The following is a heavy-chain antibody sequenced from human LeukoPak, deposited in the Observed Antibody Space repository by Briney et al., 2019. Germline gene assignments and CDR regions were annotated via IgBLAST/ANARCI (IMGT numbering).Heavy chain of an antibody. CDR3: ARAGSNYLYFDS. V-gene: IGHV3-53*01. CDR2: IYSGGTT. D-gene: IGHD4-11*01. J-gene: IGHJ4*02. Sequence: SGGSLRLSCAASGFTVSSNYMSWVRQAPGKGLEWVSVIYSGGTTYYADSVKGRFTISRDNSKSTLYLQMNSLRAEDTAVYYCARAGSNYLYFDSWGQGTLVTVSS. CDR1: GFTVSSNY.